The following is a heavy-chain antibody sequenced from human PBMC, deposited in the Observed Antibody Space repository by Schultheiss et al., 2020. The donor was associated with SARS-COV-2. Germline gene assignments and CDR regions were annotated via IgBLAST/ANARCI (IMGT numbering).Heavy chain of an antibody. D-gene: IGHD3-3*01. V-gene: IGHV3-74*01. CDR1: GFTFSSYW. CDR2: INSDGSST. J-gene: IGHJ4*02. CDR3: ARRRGTFFGVVTYYFDY. Sequence: GESLKISCAASGFTFSSYWMHWVRQAPGKGLVWVSRINSDGSSTSYADSVKGRFTISRDNSKNTLYLQMNSLRAEDTAVYYCARRRGTFFGVVTYYFDYWGQGSLVTVSS.